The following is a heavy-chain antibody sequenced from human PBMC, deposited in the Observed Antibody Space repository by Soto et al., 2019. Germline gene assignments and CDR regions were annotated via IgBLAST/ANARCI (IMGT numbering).Heavy chain of an antibody. V-gene: IGHV1-69*01. CDR2: IIPIFGST. Sequence: QVQLVQSGAEVKKPGSSVKVSCKASGGTFTNFAISWVRQAPGQRLQWMGEIIPIFGSTNYAQKFQGRVTITADESTSTAYMELSSLRSEDTAVYYCARALVPSGYYGMDVWGQGTTVTVSS. J-gene: IGHJ6*02. CDR3: ARALVPSGYYGMDV. D-gene: IGHD2-8*01. CDR1: GGTFTNFA.